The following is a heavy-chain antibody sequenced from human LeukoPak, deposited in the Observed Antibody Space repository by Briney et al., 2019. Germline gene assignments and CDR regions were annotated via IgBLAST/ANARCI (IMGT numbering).Heavy chain of an antibody. CDR3: ARFYCGGDCLWGYFDY. D-gene: IGHD2-21*02. V-gene: IGHV3-21*01. J-gene: IGHJ4*02. Sequence: GGSLRLSCAASGFTFSSYSMNWVRQAPGKGLEWVSSISSSSSYIYYADSVRGRFTISRDNAKNSLYLQMNSLRAEDTAVYYCARFYCGGDCLWGYFDYWGQGTLVTVSS. CDR1: GFTFSSYS. CDR2: ISSSSSYI.